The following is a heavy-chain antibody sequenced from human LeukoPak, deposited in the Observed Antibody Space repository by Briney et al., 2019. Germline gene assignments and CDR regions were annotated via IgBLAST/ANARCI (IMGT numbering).Heavy chain of an antibody. CDR2: ISRTGGDT. V-gene: IGHV3-23*01. J-gene: IGHJ4*02. CDR3: AKEVRPNDY. D-gene: IGHD6-6*01. CDR1: GFTFSSSA. Sequence: GGSLRLSCGASGFTFSSSAMCWVRQAPGKGLEWVSGISRTGGDTYYVDSVKGRFTISRDTSKNTLFLQMNSLRAEDTAVYYCAKEVRPNDYWGQGTLVTVSS.